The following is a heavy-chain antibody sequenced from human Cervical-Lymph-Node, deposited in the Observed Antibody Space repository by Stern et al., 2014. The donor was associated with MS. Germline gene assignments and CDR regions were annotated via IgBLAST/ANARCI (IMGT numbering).Heavy chain of an antibody. D-gene: IGHD2-15*01. CDR3: ARGLLGSENAFDI. J-gene: IGHJ3*02. CDR1: GYNFTSYG. Sequence: QVQLVQSGAEVKKPGASVKVSCKASGYNFTSYGISWVRQAPGQGLEWMGWISSYNCTTTYALKLQGRVTMTTDPSTSTAYMELRSLRSDDTAVYYCARGLLGSENAFDIWGQGTMVTVSS. CDR2: ISSYNCTT. V-gene: IGHV1-18*01.